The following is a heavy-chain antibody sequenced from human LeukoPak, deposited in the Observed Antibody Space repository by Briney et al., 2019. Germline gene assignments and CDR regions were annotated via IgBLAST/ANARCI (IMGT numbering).Heavy chain of an antibody. CDR2: IYHSGST. V-gene: IGHV4-4*02. CDR1: GGSISSSNW. D-gene: IGHD3-9*01. CDR3: AVTYYDILTGLPLLDP. Sequence: KPSGTLSLTCAVSGGSISSSNWWSWVRQPPGKGLEWIGEIYHSGSTNYNPSLKSRVTISVDKSKNQFSLKLSSVTAADTAVYYCAVTYYDILTGLPLLDPWGQGTLVTVSS. J-gene: IGHJ5*02.